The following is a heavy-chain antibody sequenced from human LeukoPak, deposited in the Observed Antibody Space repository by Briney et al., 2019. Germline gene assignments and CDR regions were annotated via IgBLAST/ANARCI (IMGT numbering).Heavy chain of an antibody. CDR2: ISPDGNNE. V-gene: IGHV3-30*04. CDR3: ATGPLPLGFLELIRPGNYCSSYMVV. Sequence: PGGSLRLSCDASGFTFSTYPMHWVRLAPGKWMEWLTLISPDGNNEAYADSVKGRFTVSRDNSKNTLYLQMTSLTTEDTAIYYCATGPLPLGFLELIRPGNYCSSYMVVWGKGTRVVVSS. CDR1: GFTFSTYP. D-gene: IGHD3-3*02. J-gene: IGHJ6*03.